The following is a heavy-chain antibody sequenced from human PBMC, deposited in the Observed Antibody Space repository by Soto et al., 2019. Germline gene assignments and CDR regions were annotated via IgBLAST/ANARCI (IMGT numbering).Heavy chain of an antibody. CDR1: GGAISSYY. CDR2: IYTSGST. J-gene: IGHJ6*02. D-gene: IGHD4-17*01. V-gene: IGHV4-4*07. Sequence: SETLSLTCAVSGGAISSYYWSWIRQPAGKGLEWIGRIYTSGSTNYNPSLKSRVNMSVDTSKNQFSMKLSSVTAADTAVHYSATQTMTTVTTGGMDVWGQWTTVPVS. CDR3: ATQTMTTVTTGGMDV.